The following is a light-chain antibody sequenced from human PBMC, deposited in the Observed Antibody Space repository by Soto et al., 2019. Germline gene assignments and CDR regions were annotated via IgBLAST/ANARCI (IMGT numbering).Light chain of an antibody. Sequence: QSVLTQPASVSGSPGQSITISCTGVSSDVGGYNFVSWYQQHPGKAPKLMIYDVSNRPSGVSNRFSGSKSGNTASLTISGLQAEDEAYYYCSSYASNRDVVFGGGTKLTVL. V-gene: IGLV2-14*03. J-gene: IGLJ2*01. CDR3: SSYASNRDVV. CDR1: SSDVGGYNF. CDR2: DVS.